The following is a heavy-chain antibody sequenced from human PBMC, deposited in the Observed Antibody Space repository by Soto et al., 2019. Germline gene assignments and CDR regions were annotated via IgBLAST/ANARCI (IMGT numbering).Heavy chain of an antibody. D-gene: IGHD6-13*01. J-gene: IGHJ4*02. CDR3: AGAADLNFDY. CDR1: GDSVSSNTAA. Sequence: SQTLSLTCAISGDSVSSNTAAWNWIRQSPSRGLEWLGRTYYRSKWYYNYAVSVKSRITINPDTSKNQFSLQLNSVTPEDTAVYYCAGAADLNFDYWGQGTLVTVSS. CDR2: TYYRSKWYY. V-gene: IGHV6-1*01.